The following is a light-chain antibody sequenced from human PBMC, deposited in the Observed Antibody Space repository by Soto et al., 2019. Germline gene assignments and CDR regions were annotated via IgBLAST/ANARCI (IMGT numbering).Light chain of an antibody. Sequence: EIVLTQSPGTLSLSPGERATLSCRASQSVSSSYLAWYQQKPGQAPRLLIYGASSRATGIPDRFSGSGSGTEFTLTISSLQSEDFAVYYCQLYNNWPLTFGQGTRLEIK. J-gene: IGKJ5*01. CDR1: QSVSSSY. CDR2: GAS. V-gene: IGKV3-20*01. CDR3: QLYNNWPLT.